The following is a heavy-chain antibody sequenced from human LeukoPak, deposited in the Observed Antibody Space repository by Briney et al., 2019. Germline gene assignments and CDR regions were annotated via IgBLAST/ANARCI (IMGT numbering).Heavy chain of an antibody. J-gene: IGHJ4*02. CDR2: ISWNSGSI. D-gene: IGHD4-17*01. V-gene: IGHV3-9*01. CDR1: GFTFDDYA. CDR3: AKDKYLTVTTPQGLDY. Sequence: GGSLRLSCAASGFTFDDYAMHWVRQAPGKGLEWVSGISWNSGSIGYADSVKGRFTISRDNAKNSLYLQMNSLRAEDTALYYCAKDKYLTVTTPQGLDYWGQGTLVTVSS.